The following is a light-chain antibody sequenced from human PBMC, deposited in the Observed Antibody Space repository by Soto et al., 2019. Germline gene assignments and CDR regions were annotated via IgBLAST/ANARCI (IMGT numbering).Light chain of an antibody. CDR3: TSYAGDNNYL. CDR2: DVS. J-gene: IGLJ1*01. CDR1: SSDVNDYKF. V-gene: IGLV2-11*01. Sequence: QSALTQPRSVSGSPGQSVTISCTGTSSDVNDYKFVSWYQQHPGKAPKLMIFDVSERPSGVPDRFSASKSGNTASLSISGLQAEDEADYYCTSYAGDNNYLFGTGTKLTVL.